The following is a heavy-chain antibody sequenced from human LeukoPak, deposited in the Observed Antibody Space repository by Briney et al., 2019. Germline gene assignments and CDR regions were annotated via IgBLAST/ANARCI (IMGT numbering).Heavy chain of an antibody. CDR1: GGSISSYY. D-gene: IGHD2-2*01. Sequence: SETLSLTCTVSGGSISSYYWSWIRQPPGKGLEWIGYIYYSGSTNYNPSLKSRVTISVDTSKNQFSLKLSSVTAADTAVYYCAGLGGYCSSTSCYEDFDYWGQGTLVTVSS. CDR2: IYYSGST. V-gene: IGHV4-59*01. J-gene: IGHJ4*02. CDR3: AGLGGYCSSTSCYEDFDY.